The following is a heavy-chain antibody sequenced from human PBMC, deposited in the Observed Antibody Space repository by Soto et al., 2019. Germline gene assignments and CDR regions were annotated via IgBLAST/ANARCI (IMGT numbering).Heavy chain of an antibody. D-gene: IGHD3-22*01. CDR2: ISDSGTGT. CDR1: GFTFSSYA. Sequence: EVQILESGGGLVQPGGSLRLSCAASGFTFSSYAMYWVRQAPGKGLAWVSGISDSGTGTYYADSVKGRFTISRDNSKNTVYPKMKSLRAEDTAVYYCAKDHTVVIRDAFDIWGQGTMVNVSS. V-gene: IGHV3-23*01. CDR3: AKDHTVVIRDAFDI. J-gene: IGHJ3*02.